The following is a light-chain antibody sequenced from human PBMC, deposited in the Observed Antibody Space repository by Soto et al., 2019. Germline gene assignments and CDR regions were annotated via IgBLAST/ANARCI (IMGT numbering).Light chain of an antibody. CDR1: QSVSSSY. V-gene: IGKV3-20*01. Sequence: EIVLTQSPGTLSLSPGERATLSCRARQSVSSSYLAWYQQKPGQAPRLLIYGASSRATGIPDRFSGSGSGTDFTLTINRLEPEDLAVYYCQQYDSLPRTFGQGTKVETK. CDR2: GAS. J-gene: IGKJ1*01. CDR3: QQYDSLPRT.